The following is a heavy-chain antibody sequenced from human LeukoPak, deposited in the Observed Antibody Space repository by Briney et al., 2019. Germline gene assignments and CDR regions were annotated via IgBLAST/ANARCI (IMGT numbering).Heavy chain of an antibody. CDR3: AKVFVSLGPTRGYSFDY. V-gene: IGHV3-23*01. CDR2: ITDSVGDT. D-gene: IGHD3-16*01. CDR1: GFTFSNCI. J-gene: IGHJ4*02. Sequence: PGGSLRLSCAASGFTFSNCIMSWVRQAPGKGLEWVSAITDSVGDTYYANSVQGRFTISRDNSRNTLYLQMNCLRAEDTAIYYCAKVFVSLGPTRGYSFDYWGQGSLVTVSS.